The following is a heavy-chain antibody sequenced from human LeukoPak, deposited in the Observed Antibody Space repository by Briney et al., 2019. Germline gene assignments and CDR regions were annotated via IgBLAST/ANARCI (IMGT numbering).Heavy chain of an antibody. CDR2: IRSKAYGGTA. CDR1: GFTLGDYA. J-gene: IGHJ4*02. CDR3: TREGRGSDAFDY. V-gene: IGHV3-49*04. Sequence: GGSLRLSCTASGFTLGDYAMSWVRQAPGKGREGVGFIRSKAYGGTAEYAASVKGRFTISRDDSKSIAYLQMNSLKTEDTAVYYCTREGRGSDAFDYWGQGTLVTVSS. D-gene: IGHD3-16*01.